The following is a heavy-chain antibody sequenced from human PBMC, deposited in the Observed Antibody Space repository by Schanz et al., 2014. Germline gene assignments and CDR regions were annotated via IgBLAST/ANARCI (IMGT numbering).Heavy chain of an antibody. CDR2: ISGDHRNT. CDR3: AKDAPYPFDL. Sequence: EVQLVESGGGLVQPGGSLRLSCAASGFTFSSYAMSWVRQVPGKGLEWVSSISGDHRNTFYADSVKGRFTISRDNSKNTLYLQMNSLRAEDTAIYYCAKDAPYPFDLWGRGTLITVSS. V-gene: IGHV3-23*04. J-gene: IGHJ2*01. CDR1: GFTFSSYA.